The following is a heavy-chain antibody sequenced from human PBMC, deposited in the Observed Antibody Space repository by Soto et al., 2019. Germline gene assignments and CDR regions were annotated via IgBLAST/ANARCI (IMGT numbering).Heavy chain of an antibody. D-gene: IGHD6-6*01. V-gene: IGHV5-10-1*01. CDR3: ARHKIAARSGYFDY. Sequence: PGESLKISCKGSGYNFITYWISWVRQMPGKGLEWMGRIDPSDSYTNYSPSFQGHVTISADKSISTAYLQWSSLKASDTAMYYCARHKIAARSGYFDYWGQGTLVTVSS. J-gene: IGHJ4*02. CDR2: IDPSDSYT. CDR1: GYNFITYW.